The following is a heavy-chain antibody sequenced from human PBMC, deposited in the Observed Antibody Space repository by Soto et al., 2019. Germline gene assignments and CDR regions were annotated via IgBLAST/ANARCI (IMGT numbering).Heavy chain of an antibody. CDR1: GFTFNTYS. Sequence: VQLVESGGGLVKPGGSLRLSCVASGFTFNTYSMNWVRHTPGKGLEWISSINSYSDYIWYADSVEGRFTISRDNAKHPLCRQMTGLRDEDTAVYYCARDTFTYTRRFMRGRYSGLDVWGQGTTVTVS. V-gene: IGHV3-21*02. CDR3: ARDTFTYTRRFMRGRYSGLDV. J-gene: IGHJ6*02. CDR2: INSYSDYI. D-gene: IGHD3-16*01.